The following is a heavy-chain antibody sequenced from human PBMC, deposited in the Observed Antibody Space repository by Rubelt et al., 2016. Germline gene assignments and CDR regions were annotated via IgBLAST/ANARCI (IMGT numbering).Heavy chain of an antibody. CDR1: GGSFSGYY. J-gene: IGHJ4*02. Sequence: QVQLQQWGAGLLKPSETLSLTCAVYGGSFSGYYWSWIRQPPGKGLEWIGEINHSGSTNYNPSLKSRVTISVDTSKNQFSLKLSSVTAADTAVYYCATSLPYDSWGQGTLVTVSS. CDR3: ATSLPYDS. V-gene: IGHV4-34*01. CDR2: INHSGST. D-gene: IGHD3-9*01.